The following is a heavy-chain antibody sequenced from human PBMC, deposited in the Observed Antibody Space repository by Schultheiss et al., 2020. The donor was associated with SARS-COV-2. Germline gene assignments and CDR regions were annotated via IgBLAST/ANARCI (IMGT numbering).Heavy chain of an antibody. J-gene: IGHJ4*02. V-gene: IGHV3-23*01. CDR1: GFTFTTSG. Sequence: GGSLRLSCAASGFTFTTSGMTWVRQAPGKGLEWVSGISGSGSSTYYADSVKGRFTISRDNSKNTLYLQMNSLRADDTAVYYCAKIVIAIFDYWGQGTLVTVSS. D-gene: IGHD2-21*01. CDR2: ISGSGSST. CDR3: AKIVIAIFDY.